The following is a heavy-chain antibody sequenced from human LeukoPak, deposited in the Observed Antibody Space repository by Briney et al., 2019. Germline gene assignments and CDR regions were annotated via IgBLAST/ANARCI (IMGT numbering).Heavy chain of an antibody. CDR3: AKEDCGVDDSTFDC. CDR1: GFTFSRST. V-gene: IGHV3-23*01. CDR2: ISGSGGTT. J-gene: IGHJ5*01. D-gene: IGHD2-21*02. Sequence: GGSLRLSCAASGFTFSRSTMSWVRQAPGKGLEWVSAISGSGGTTYYADSVKGRFTISRDNSKSTLYLQMNSLRAEDTAGYYCAKEDCGVDDSTFDCWGQGSLVTVSS.